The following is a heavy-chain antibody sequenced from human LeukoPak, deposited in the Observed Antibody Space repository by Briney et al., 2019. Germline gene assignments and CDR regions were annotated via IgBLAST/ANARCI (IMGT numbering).Heavy chain of an antibody. CDR1: GFTFNDYG. CDR3: ARTNERYSNYNLFNY. D-gene: IGHD4-11*01. J-gene: IGHJ4*02. V-gene: IGHV3-33*01. CDR2: IWYDGSNQ. Sequence: PGGSLRLTCAASGFTFNDYGMHWVRQAPDKGLEWVPVIWYDGSNQYYADSVKGRFTISRDNSENTLYLQMNSLRAEDTAVYYCARTNERYSNYNLFNYWGQGTLVTVSS.